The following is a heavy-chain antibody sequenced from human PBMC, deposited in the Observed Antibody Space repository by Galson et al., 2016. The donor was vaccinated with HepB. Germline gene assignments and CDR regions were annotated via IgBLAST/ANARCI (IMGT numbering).Heavy chain of an antibody. CDR2: INSDGTIS. Sequence: SLRLSCAASGFAFSSHWMHWVRQDLGKGLVWVSRINSDGTISNYADSVKVRFTIPRDNAKNTLYLQMNSLRAEETAVSFCVREHSVVPTTAYNWFDPWGRGTLVTVSS. J-gene: IGHJ5*02. V-gene: IGHV3-74*01. CDR1: GFAFSSHW. CDR3: VREHSVVPTTAYNWFDP. D-gene: IGHD4-23*01.